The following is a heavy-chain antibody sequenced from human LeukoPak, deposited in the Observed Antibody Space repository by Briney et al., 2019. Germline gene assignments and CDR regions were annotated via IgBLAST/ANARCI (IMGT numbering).Heavy chain of an antibody. Sequence: GGSLRLSCAASGFTFSSYGMHWVRQAPGKGLEWVAVISYDGSNKYYAGSVKGRFTISRDNSKNTLYLQMNSLRAEDTAVYYCAKDRGSGSYYGSDYWGQGTLVTVSS. CDR1: GFTFSSYG. CDR2: ISYDGSNK. D-gene: IGHD3-10*01. V-gene: IGHV3-30*18. J-gene: IGHJ4*02. CDR3: AKDRGSGSYYGSDY.